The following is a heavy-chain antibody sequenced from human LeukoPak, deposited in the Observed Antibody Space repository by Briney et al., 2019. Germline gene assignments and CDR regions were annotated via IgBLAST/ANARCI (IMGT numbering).Heavy chain of an antibody. CDR1: GFTFSSYA. J-gene: IGHJ4*02. CDR2: ISYDGSNK. Sequence: GRSLRLSCATSGFTFSSYAMHWVRQAPGTGLEWVAVISYDGSNKYYADSVKGRFTISRDNSKNTLYLQMNSLRAEDTAVYYCARESVPNFDYWGQGTLVTVSS. D-gene: IGHD1-1*01. V-gene: IGHV3-30*07. CDR3: ARESVPNFDY.